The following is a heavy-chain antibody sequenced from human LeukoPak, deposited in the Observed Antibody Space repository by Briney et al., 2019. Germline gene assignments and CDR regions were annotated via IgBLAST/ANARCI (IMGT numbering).Heavy chain of an antibody. Sequence: GGSLRLSCAASGFTFSSYAMSWVRQAPGKGLEWVAFIRYDGSNKYYADSVKGRFTISRDNSKNTLYLQMNSLRAEDTAVYYCAKNVAGAYWGQGTLVTVSS. CDR2: IRYDGSNK. V-gene: IGHV3-30*02. J-gene: IGHJ4*02. D-gene: IGHD6-19*01. CDR1: GFTFSSYA. CDR3: AKNVAGAY.